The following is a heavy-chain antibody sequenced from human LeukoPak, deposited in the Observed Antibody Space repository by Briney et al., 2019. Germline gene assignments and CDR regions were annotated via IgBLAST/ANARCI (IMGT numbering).Heavy chain of an antibody. CDR1: GYTFTSYG. Sequence: ASVKVSCKASGYTFTSYGISWVRQAPGQGLEWMGWISAYNGNTNYAQKLQGRVTMTTDTSTSTAYMELRSLRSDDTAVYYCARDMARYFSDRIWADKEHYYGTDVWGQGTTVTVSS. J-gene: IGHJ6*02. V-gene: IGHV1-18*01. CDR2: ISAYNGNT. CDR3: ARDMARYFSDRIWADKEHYYGTDV. D-gene: IGHD3-9*01.